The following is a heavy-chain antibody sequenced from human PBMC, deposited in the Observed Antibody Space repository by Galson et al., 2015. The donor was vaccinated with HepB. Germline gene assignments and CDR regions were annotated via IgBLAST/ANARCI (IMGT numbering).Heavy chain of an antibody. CDR2: IIPILGIA. CDR1: GGTFSSYT. J-gene: IGHJ3*02. CDR3: AIETIAEVAFDI. Sequence: SVKVSCKASGGTFSSYTISWVRQAPGQGLEWMGRIIPILGIANYAQKFQGRVTITADKSTSTAYMELSSLRSEDTAVYYCAIETIAEVAFDIWGQGTMVTVSS. D-gene: IGHD1-1*01. V-gene: IGHV1-69*02.